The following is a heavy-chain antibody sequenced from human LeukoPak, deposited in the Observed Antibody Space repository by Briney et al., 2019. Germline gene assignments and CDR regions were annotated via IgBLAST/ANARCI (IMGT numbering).Heavy chain of an antibody. J-gene: IGHJ5*02. V-gene: IGHV4-59*08. D-gene: IGHD1/OR15-1a*01. CDR1: GGSISSYS. CDR3: AMRAREQRDISPGNWLDP. CDR2: IYGGKT. Sequence: PSETLSLTCTVSGGSISSYSWNWLRQPPGNGLEWIGRIYGGKTNYNPPLMSRVTISFDTDKNKLSLNLRSETAADTAGYYCAMRAREQRDISPGNWLDPWGQGTLVTVSS.